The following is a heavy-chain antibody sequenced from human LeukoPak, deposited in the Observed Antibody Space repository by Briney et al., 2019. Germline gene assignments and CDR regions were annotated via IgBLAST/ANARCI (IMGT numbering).Heavy chain of an antibody. Sequence: GSVKVSCKASGYTFTSYYMHWVRQAPGQGLEWMGIINPSGGSTSYAQKFQGRVTMTRDTSTSTVYMELSSLRSEDTAVYYCAREGGGNSDFSMEYYFDYWGQGTLVTVSS. CDR3: AREGGGNSDFSMEYYFDY. CDR2: INPSGGST. D-gene: IGHD4-23*01. CDR1: GYTFTSYY. V-gene: IGHV1-46*01. J-gene: IGHJ4*02.